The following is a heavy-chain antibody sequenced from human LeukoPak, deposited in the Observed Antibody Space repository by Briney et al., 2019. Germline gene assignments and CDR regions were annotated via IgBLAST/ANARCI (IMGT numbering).Heavy chain of an antibody. D-gene: IGHD2-2*01. J-gene: IGHJ4*02. Sequence: GGSLRLSCAASGFTFSNYRMNWVRQAPGKGLEWVSSISSSSIYIYYADSLKGRFTISRDNAKNSLYLQMNSLRAEDTAVYYCARGSPLGYCSSTSCSVGDYWGQGTLVTVSS. CDR2: ISSSSIYI. CDR3: ARGSPLGYCSSTSCSVGDY. V-gene: IGHV3-21*01. CDR1: GFTFSNYR.